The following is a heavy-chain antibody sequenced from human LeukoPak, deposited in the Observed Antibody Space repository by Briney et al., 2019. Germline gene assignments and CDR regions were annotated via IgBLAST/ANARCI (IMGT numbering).Heavy chain of an antibody. V-gene: IGHV3-23*01. CDR3: AKGGLTTATVTYIDY. CDR1: GFTVSSNY. CDR2: ISGSGGST. D-gene: IGHD4-17*01. Sequence: GGSLRLSCAASGFTVSSNYMSWVRQAPGKGLEWVSVISGSGGSTYYADSVKGRFTISRDNSKNTLYLQMNSLRAEDTAVYYCAKGGLTTATVTYIDYWGQGTLVTVSS. J-gene: IGHJ4*02.